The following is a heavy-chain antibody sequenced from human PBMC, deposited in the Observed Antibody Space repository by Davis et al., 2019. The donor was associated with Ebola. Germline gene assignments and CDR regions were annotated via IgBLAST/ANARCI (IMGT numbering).Heavy chain of an antibody. D-gene: IGHD2-2*02. CDR3: ARVRGEYQLLYVDYYYGMDV. CDR1: GFTFSSYS. Sequence: GGSLRLSCAASGFTFSSYSMNWVRQAPGKGLEWVSSISSSSSYIYYADSVKGRFTISRDNAKNSLYLQMNSLRAEGTAVYYCARVRGEYQLLYVDYYYGMDVWGQGTTVTVSS. CDR2: ISSSSSYI. J-gene: IGHJ6*02. V-gene: IGHV3-21*01.